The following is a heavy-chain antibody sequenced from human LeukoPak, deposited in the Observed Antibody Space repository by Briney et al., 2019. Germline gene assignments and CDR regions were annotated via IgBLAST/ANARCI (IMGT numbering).Heavy chain of an antibody. CDR1: GFTFSSYA. V-gene: IGHV3-23*01. CDR2: ISSSGVTT. J-gene: IGHJ4*02. D-gene: IGHD2-2*01. CDR3: AKSACPYESIVVVPVAFDY. Sequence: GGSLRLSCAASGFTFSSYAMSWVRQAPGKGLEWVSGISSSGVTTYYADSVKGRLTISRDNSKNTLFLQMDSLRAEDTAVYYCAKSACPYESIVVVPVAFDYWGQGTLVTVSS.